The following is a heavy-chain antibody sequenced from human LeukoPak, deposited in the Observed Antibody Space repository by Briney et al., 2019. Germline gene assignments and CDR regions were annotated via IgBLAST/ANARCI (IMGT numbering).Heavy chain of an antibody. D-gene: IGHD2-2*01. CDR2: IYSGGSA. CDR1: GFTVSTSY. Sequence: GSLRLSCAASGFTVSTSYMSWVRQAPGKGLDWVSIIYSGGSAFYADSVKGRFTVSRDSSKNTLYLQMNSLRSEDTAVYYCARVSLLPAAMGYYYYYYMDLWGKGTTVTVSS. J-gene: IGHJ6*03. CDR3: ARVSLLPAAMGYYYYYYMDL. V-gene: IGHV3-53*01.